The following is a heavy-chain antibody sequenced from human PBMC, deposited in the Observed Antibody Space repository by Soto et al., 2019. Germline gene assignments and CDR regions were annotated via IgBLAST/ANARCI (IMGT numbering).Heavy chain of an antibody. D-gene: IGHD3-22*01. CDR1: GGTFSSYA. J-gene: IGHJ4*02. Sequence: QVQLVQSGAEVKKPGSSVKVSCKASGGTFSSYAISWVRQAPGQGLEWMGGIIPIFGTAHYAQKFHGRVTITADESTSTAYMELRSLRSEDTAVYYCARDNDSSGYQLYFDYWGQGTLVTVSS. V-gene: IGHV1-69*01. CDR3: ARDNDSSGYQLYFDY. CDR2: IIPIFGTA.